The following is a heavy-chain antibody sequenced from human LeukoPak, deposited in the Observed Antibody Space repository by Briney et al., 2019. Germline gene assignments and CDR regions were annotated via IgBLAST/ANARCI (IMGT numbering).Heavy chain of an antibody. V-gene: IGHV3-33*01. D-gene: IGHD5-18*01. CDR2: IWHDGSNK. Sequence: GGSLRLSCAASGFTFSTYVIHWVRQAPGKGLEWVALIWHDGSNKYYGDSVKDRFTISRDNSKNTLYLQMDSLRDEDTAVYYCARDRGYTYGHPLDYWGQGTLVAVSS. CDR3: ARDRGYTYGHPLDY. CDR1: GFTFSTYV. J-gene: IGHJ4*02.